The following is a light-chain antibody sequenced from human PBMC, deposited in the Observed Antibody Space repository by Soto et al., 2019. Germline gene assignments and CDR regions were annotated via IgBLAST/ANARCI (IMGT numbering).Light chain of an antibody. CDR2: QDS. CDR1: KWGDKY. V-gene: IGLV3-1*01. CDR3: QAWDSSTV. J-gene: IGLJ1*01. Sequence: SYELTQRPSVSVSPGQTASITCSGDKWGDKYACWYQQKPGQSPVLVIYQDSKRASGIPERFSGSNSGNTATLTISGTQAMDEADYYCQAWDSSTVFGTGTKVTVL.